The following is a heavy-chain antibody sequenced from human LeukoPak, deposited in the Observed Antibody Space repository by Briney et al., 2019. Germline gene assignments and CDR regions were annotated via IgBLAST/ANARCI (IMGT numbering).Heavy chain of an antibody. D-gene: IGHD6-19*01. CDR2: IYPGDSDT. V-gene: IGHV5-51*01. J-gene: IGHJ4*02. CDR3: AIAVADNFDY. Sequence: GESPQISCQGSGYSFTSYWIGWVRQMPGKGLEWMGIIYPGDSDTRYSPSFQGQVTISADKSISTAYLQWSSLKASDTAMYYCAIAVADNFDYWGQGTLVTVSS. CDR1: GYSFTSYW.